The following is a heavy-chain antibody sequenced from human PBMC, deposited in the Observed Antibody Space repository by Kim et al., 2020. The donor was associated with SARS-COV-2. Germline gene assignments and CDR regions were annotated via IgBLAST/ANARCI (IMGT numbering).Heavy chain of an antibody. D-gene: IGHD3-10*01. Sequence: ASVKVSCKVTGYTLTELSMHWVRQAPGKGLEWMGGFDPEEGKTIYAQEFQGRVTMTEDTSTDTVYMDLSSLRSEDTAVYYCATSSPWSSGYWYFDLWGRG. CDR2: FDPEEGKT. V-gene: IGHV1-24*01. J-gene: IGHJ2*01. CDR1: GYTLTELS. CDR3: ATSSPWSSGYWYFDL.